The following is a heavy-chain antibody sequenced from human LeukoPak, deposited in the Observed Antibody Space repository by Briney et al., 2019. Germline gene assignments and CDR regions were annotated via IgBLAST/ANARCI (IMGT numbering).Heavy chain of an antibody. CDR1: GFTFSTYA. D-gene: IGHD6-19*01. CDR2: VGGSGAST. CDR3: AKDPPTIAVAGGIDY. Sequence: GGSLRLSCAASGFTFSTYAMSWVRQAPGKGLEWVSAVGGSGASTFYADSVKGRFTISRDNSESTLFLQMNSLRAEDTAVYYCAKDPPTIAVAGGIDYWGQGTLVTVSS. V-gene: IGHV3-23*01. J-gene: IGHJ4*02.